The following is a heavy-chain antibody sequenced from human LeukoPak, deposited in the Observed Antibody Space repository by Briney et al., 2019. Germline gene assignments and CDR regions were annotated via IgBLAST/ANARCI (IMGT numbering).Heavy chain of an antibody. CDR1: GFTVSSNY. V-gene: IGHV3-53*01. J-gene: IGHJ1*01. D-gene: IGHD3-10*01. Sequence: GGSLRLSCAASGFTVSSNYMSWVRQAPGRGLEWVSAIYSGGSTYYADSVKGRFIISRDNSKNTVYLEVNSLRAEDTAVYYCARALSYGLGSYPIHWGQGTLVTVSP. CDR2: IYSGGST. CDR3: ARALSYGLGSYPIH.